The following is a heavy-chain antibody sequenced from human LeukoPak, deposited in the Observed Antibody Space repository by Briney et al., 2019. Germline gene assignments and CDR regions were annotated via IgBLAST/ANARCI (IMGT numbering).Heavy chain of an antibody. CDR2: ISSNGGST. J-gene: IGHJ3*02. Sequence: GGSLRLSCSASGFTFSSYAMHWVRQAPGKGLEYVSAISSNGGSTYYADSVKGRFTISRDNSKNTLYPQMSSLRAEDTAVYYCVKNIVVVVAAPVGAFDIWGQGTMVTVSS. D-gene: IGHD2-15*01. CDR3: VKNIVVVVAAPVGAFDI. V-gene: IGHV3-64D*09. CDR1: GFTFSSYA.